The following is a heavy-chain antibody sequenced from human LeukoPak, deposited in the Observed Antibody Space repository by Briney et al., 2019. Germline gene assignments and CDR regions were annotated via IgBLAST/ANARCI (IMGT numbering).Heavy chain of an antibody. CDR1: GYTFTSYG. D-gene: IGHD3-16*02. Sequence: VASVKVSCKASGYTFTSYGISWVRQAPGQGLEWMGWISAYNGNTNYAQKFQGRVTMTRDTSTSTVYMELSSLRSEDTAVYYCARDYDYVWGSYRHLADWGQGTLVTVSS. V-gene: IGHV1-18*01. CDR3: ARDYDYVWGSYRHLAD. CDR2: ISAYNGNT. J-gene: IGHJ4*02.